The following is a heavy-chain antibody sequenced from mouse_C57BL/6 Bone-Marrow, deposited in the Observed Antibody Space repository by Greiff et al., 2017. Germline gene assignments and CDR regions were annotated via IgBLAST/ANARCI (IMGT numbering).Heavy chain of an antibody. CDR3: ATSRDY. V-gene: IGHV5-4*03. J-gene: IGHJ2*01. Sequence: EVKLMESGGGLVKPGGSLKLSCAASGFTFSSYAMSWVRQTPEKRLEWVATISDGGSYTYYPDNVKGRFTISRDNAKNNLYLQMSHLKSEDTAVYYCATSRDYWGQGTTLTVSS. CDR2: ISDGGSYT. CDR1: GFTFSSYA.